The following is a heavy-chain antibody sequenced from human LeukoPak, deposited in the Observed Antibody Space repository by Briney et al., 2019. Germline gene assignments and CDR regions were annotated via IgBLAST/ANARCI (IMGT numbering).Heavy chain of an antibody. CDR1: GITVSSDY. Sequence: GGSLRLSCAASGITVSSDYMSWVRQAPGKGLEWVSIIYRAGSTHYANFVKGRFTISRDNSKNTVDLQMNSLTTEDTAVYYCARMGLWFGELLGRREFWGQGTLVTVSS. V-gene: IGHV3-66*01. D-gene: IGHD3-10*01. CDR3: ARMGLWFGELLGRREF. J-gene: IGHJ4*02. CDR2: IYRAGST.